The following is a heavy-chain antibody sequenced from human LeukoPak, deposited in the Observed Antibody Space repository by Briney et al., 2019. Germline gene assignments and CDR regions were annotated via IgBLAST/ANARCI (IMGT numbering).Heavy chain of an antibody. CDR1: GFTFSSYW. CDR3: APYSSSWHAIDY. Sequence: GGSLRLSCAASGFTFSSYWMHWVRQAPGKGLVWVSRINSDGSSTSYADSVKGRFTISRDNAKNTLYLQMNSLRGEDTAVYYCAPYSSSWHAIDYWGQGTLVTVSS. J-gene: IGHJ4*02. D-gene: IGHD6-13*01. V-gene: IGHV3-74*01. CDR2: INSDGSST.